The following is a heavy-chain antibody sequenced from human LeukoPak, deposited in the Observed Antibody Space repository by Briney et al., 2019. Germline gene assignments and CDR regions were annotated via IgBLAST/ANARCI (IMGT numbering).Heavy chain of an antibody. CDR2: ISAYNGNT. D-gene: IGHD3-22*01. J-gene: IGHJ4*02. CDR3: ARDGYYYDSSGLTALDY. Sequence: GASVKVSCKASGYTFTSYGISWVRQAPGQGLEWMGWISAYNGNTNYAQKLQGRVTMTTDTSTSTAYMELRSLRSDDTAVYYCARDGYYYDSSGLTALDYWGQETLVTVSS. V-gene: IGHV1-18*01. CDR1: GYTFTSYG.